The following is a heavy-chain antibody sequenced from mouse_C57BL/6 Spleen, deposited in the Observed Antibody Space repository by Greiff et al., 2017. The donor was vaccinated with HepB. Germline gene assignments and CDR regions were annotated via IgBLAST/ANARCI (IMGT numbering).Heavy chain of an antibody. CDR3: TTSAAQAPYYFDY. J-gene: IGHJ2*01. V-gene: IGHV14-4*01. Sequence: VQLQQSGAELVRPGASVKLSCTASGFNIKDDYMHWVKQRPEQGLEWIGWIDPENGDTEYASKFQGKATITADTSSNTAYLQLSSLTSEDTAVYDCTTSAAQAPYYFDYWGQGTTLTVSS. CDR1: GFNIKDDY. D-gene: IGHD3-2*02. CDR2: IDPENGDT.